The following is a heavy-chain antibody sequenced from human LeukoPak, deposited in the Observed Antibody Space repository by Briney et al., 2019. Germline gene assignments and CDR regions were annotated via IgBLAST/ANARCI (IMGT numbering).Heavy chain of an antibody. Sequence: SQTPSLTCAISGDSVSSNSAAWNWIRQSPSGGLEWLGRTYYRSKWYNDYAISVKSRITINPDTSKNQFSLKLSSVTAADTAVYYCAREGRGGDWLLDWGQGTLVTVSS. CDR2: TYYRSKWYN. V-gene: IGHV6-1*01. D-gene: IGHD3-9*01. CDR1: GDSVSSNSAA. CDR3: AREGRGGDWLLD. J-gene: IGHJ4*02.